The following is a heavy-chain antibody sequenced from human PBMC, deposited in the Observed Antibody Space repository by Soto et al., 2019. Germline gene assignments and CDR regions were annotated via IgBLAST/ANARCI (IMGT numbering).Heavy chain of an antibody. V-gene: IGHV4-30-4*01. CDR1: GGSISSGDYY. D-gene: IGHD1-26*01. J-gene: IGHJ5*02. CDR3: ARGDRYSGSFSDYFDP. Sequence: PSETLSLTCTVSGGSISSGDYYWSWIRQPPGKGPEWIGYIYESGRTYYKPSLKSRASISMDKSRNQFSVRLTSVTAADTAVYFCARGDRYSGSFSDYFDPWGQGTLVTVSS. CDR2: IYESGRT.